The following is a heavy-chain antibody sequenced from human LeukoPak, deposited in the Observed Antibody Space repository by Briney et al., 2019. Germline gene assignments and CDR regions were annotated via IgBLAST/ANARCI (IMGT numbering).Heavy chain of an antibody. J-gene: IGHJ4*02. Sequence: ETLSLTCTVSGGSISSSSYYWGWIRQPPGKGLEWIGSIYYSGSTYYNPSLKSRVTISVDTSKNQFSLKLSSVTAADTAVYYCARGLIAVAGTHFDYWGQGTLVTVSS. V-gene: IGHV4-39*07. D-gene: IGHD6-19*01. CDR3: ARGLIAVAGTHFDY. CDR1: GGSISSSSYY. CDR2: IYYSGST.